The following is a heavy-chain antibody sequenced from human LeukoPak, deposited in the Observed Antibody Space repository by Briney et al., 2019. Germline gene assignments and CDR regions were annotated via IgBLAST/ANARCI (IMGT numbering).Heavy chain of an antibody. CDR2: IYYSGNT. V-gene: IGHV4-59*08. J-gene: IGHJ3*02. CDR1: GGSISGDH. Sequence: SETLSLTCTVSGGSISGDHWNWIRQPPGKGLEWIGYIYYSGNTNYNPSLKSRVTISVDTSKKQFSLKLSSVTAADTAVYYCARRNDFDIWGQGTMVTVSS. CDR3: ARRNDFDI.